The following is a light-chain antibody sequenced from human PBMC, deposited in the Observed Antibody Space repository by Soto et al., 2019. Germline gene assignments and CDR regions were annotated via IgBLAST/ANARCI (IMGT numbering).Light chain of an antibody. J-gene: IGKJ1*01. CDR3: QQYKNWPPWT. CDR2: RAS. Sequence: EIVMTQSPATLAGSPGETFTLSCRASQSLSGNLAWYQQKPGQAPRLLIFRASTRATGVPARFSGRGSGTEFTLTISGLQSEDFAVYYCQQYKNWPPWTFGQGTKVDI. CDR1: QSLSGN. V-gene: IGKV3-15*01.